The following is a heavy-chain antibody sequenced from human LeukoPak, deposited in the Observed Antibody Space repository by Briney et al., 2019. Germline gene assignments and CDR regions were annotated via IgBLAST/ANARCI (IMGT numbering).Heavy chain of an antibody. Sequence: GGSLRLSCAASGFTFSSYDMHWVRQAPGKGLEWVANIKQDGSEKYYVDSVKGRFTISRDNAKSSLYLQMNSLGAEDTAVYYCARDPSLSARPYWYFDLWGRGTLVTVSS. CDR1: GFTFSSYD. CDR2: IKQDGSEK. CDR3: ARDPSLSARPYWYFDL. D-gene: IGHD6-6*01. V-gene: IGHV3-7*01. J-gene: IGHJ2*01.